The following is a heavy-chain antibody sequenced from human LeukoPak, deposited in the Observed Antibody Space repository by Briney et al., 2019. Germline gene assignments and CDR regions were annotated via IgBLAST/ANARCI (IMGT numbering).Heavy chain of an antibody. Sequence: PGGSLRLSCAASGFTFSSYVMNWVRQAPGKGLEWVSGISGSGGSKNYADSVMGRFTISRDNSKNTLYLQMDSLRAEDTAVYYCAKARDAIDDWFDPWGQGALVTVSS. V-gene: IGHV3-23*01. CDR1: GFTFSSYV. CDR2: ISGSGGSK. D-gene: IGHD2-8*01. CDR3: AKARDAIDDWFDP. J-gene: IGHJ5*02.